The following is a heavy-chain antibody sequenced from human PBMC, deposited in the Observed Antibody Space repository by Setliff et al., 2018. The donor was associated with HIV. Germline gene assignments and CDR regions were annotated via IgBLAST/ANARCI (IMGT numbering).Heavy chain of an antibody. J-gene: IGHJ6*04. D-gene: IGHD6-19*01. Sequence: ASVKVSCKASGGTFSSYAISWLRQAPGQGPEWMGWISGDNGDTNYAQKSQGRLTMTTDTSTSTAYMELRSLRSDDTAVYYCARDGGPGSGWGDYSYYYSMDVWGKGTTVTVSS. CDR1: GGTFSSYA. V-gene: IGHV1-18*01. CDR2: ISGDNGDT. CDR3: ARDGGPGSGWGDYSYYYSMDV.